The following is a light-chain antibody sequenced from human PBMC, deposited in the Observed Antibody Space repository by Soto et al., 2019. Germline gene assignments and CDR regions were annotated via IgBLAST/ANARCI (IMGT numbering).Light chain of an antibody. V-gene: IGLV2-11*01. J-gene: IGLJ2*01. Sequence: QSALTQPHSVSGSPGQSVTISCTGTSSDVGAYNYVSWYQQHPGKAPKLMIYDVSKRPSEVPDRFSGSKSGNTASLTISGLQAEDEADYYCCSYAGTYSLLFGGGTKVTVL. CDR3: CSYAGTYSLL. CDR2: DVS. CDR1: SSDVGAYNY.